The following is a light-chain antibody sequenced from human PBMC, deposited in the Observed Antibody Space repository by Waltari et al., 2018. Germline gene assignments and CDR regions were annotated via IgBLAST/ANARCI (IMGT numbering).Light chain of an antibody. J-gene: IGKJ3*01. Sequence: QMTQSPLSVSASIGHRVAISCRASQDIASWLAWYQQHPGKAPRLLVYAASNLQSGVPSRFSGSGSGTNFTLTINSLQPEDFATYYCQLAQRFPFFGPGTKVEI. CDR2: AAS. CDR1: QDIASW. CDR3: QLAQRFPF. V-gene: IGKV1-12*01.